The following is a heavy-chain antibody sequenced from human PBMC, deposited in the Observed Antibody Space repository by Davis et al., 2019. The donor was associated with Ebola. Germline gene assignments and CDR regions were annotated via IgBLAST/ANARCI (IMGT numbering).Heavy chain of an antibody. CDR3: ARCRSLGGYYYMDV. D-gene: IGHD3-16*01. CDR1: GYRFTTYW. J-gene: IGHJ6*03. V-gene: IGHV5-51*06. CDR2: IYPDDSDT. Sequence: GESLKISCKGSGYRFTTYWIGWVRQVPGRGLQWLGIIYPDDSDTTYSPSFQGQVTIAADKSINTAYLQWSSLKASDTAVYYCARCRSLGGYYYMDVWGNGTSVNVSS.